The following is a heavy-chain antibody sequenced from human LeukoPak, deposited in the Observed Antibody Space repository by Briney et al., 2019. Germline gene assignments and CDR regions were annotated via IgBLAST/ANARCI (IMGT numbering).Heavy chain of an antibody. CDR3: ARDRWYYYDSSDYYHDAFDI. J-gene: IGHJ3*02. Sequence: GGSLRLSCAASGFTFSSYAMHWVRQAPGKGLEWVAVISYDGSNKYYADSVKGRFTISRDNSKNTLYLQMNSLRAEDTAVYYCARDRWYYYDSSDYYHDAFDIWGQGTMVTVSS. CDR1: GFTFSSYA. CDR2: ISYDGSNK. D-gene: IGHD3-22*01. V-gene: IGHV3-30*04.